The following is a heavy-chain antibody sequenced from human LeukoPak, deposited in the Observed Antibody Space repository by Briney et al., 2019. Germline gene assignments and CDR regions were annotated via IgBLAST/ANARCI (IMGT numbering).Heavy chain of an antibody. Sequence: PGGSQRLSCAASGFTFSSYTMSWVRQAPGKGLEWVPTITTSDGNTYYADSVKGRFTVSRDNSKNTLFLQMNSLRAENTAVYYCAKDGGLWVSAHWGDSWGRGTLVTVSS. CDR1: GFTFSSYT. CDR3: AKDGGLWVSAHWGDS. CDR2: ITTSDGNT. J-gene: IGHJ4*02. D-gene: IGHD7-27*01. V-gene: IGHV3-23*01.